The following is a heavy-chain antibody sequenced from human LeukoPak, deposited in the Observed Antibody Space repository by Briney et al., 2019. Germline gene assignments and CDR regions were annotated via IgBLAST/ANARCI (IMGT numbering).Heavy chain of an antibody. J-gene: IGHJ3*02. V-gene: IGHV4-39*02. CDR1: GXSISSNSDY. D-gene: IGHD2-15*01. CDR2: IYYSGST. Sequence: SETLSLTCTVSGXSISSNSDYWGWIRQPPGKGLDWIGNIYYSGSTYYNPSLKSRVTISVDTSKNQFSLKLSSVTAADTAVYYCARDIYCSGDSCYTGAFDIWGQGTMVTVSS. CDR3: ARDIYCSGDSCYTGAFDI.